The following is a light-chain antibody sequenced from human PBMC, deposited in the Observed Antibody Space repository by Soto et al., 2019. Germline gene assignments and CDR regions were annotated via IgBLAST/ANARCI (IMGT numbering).Light chain of an antibody. J-gene: IGLJ1*01. CDR3: CSYAGGSTYA. CDR1: SSDVGGYNL. Sequence: QSALTQPASVSGSPGQSITISCAGTSSDVGGYNLVSWYQQHPGKAPKLMIYEDNERPSGVSNRFSGSKSGNTASLTISGLRAEDEADYYCCSYAGGSTYALGTGTKVTVL. CDR2: EDN. V-gene: IGLV2-23*01.